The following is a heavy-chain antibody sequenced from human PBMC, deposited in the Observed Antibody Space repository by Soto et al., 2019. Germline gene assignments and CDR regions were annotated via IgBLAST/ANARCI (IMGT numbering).Heavy chain of an antibody. CDR2: ISGSGGST. CDR1: GFTFSSYA. D-gene: IGHD6-13*01. J-gene: IGHJ4*02. V-gene: IGHV3-23*01. CDR3: AYSSTPFDY. Sequence: LRLSCTASGFTFSSYAMNWVRQAPGKGLEWVSVISGSGGSTYFADSVKGRFTISRDNFKNTLYLQMNSLRAEDTAVYYCAYSSTPFDYWGQGTLVTVSS.